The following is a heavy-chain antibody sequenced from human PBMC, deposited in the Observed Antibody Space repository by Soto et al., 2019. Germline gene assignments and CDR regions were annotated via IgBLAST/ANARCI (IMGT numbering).Heavy chain of an antibody. Sequence: QVQLQESGPGLVKPSETLSLTCTVSGGSISSYYWSWIRQPPGKGLEWIGYIYYSGSTNYNPSLKSRVTISVDTSKNQFSLKLSSVTAADTAVYYCASTSDSSGWYPFFDYWGQGTLVTVSS. CDR1: GGSISSYY. V-gene: IGHV4-59*08. CDR3: ASTSDSSGWYPFFDY. D-gene: IGHD6-19*01. CDR2: IYYSGST. J-gene: IGHJ4*02.